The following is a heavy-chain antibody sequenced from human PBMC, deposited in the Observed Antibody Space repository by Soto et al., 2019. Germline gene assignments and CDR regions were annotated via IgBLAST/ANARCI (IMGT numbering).Heavy chain of an antibody. Sequence: EVQLVESGGGLVKPGGSLRLSCAASGFTFSSYSMNWVRQAPGKGLEWVSSISSSSSYIYYADSVKGRFTISRDNAKNSRYLQMNSLSAEDTAVYYCASDFTYYYYYGMDVWGQGTMVTVSS. V-gene: IGHV3-21*01. CDR1: GFTFSSYS. D-gene: IGHD3-16*01. CDR3: ASDFTYYYYYGMDV. CDR2: ISSSSSYI. J-gene: IGHJ6*02.